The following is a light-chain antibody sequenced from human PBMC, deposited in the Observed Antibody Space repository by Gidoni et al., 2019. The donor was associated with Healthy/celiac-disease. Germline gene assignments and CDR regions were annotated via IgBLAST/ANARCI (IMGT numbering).Light chain of an antibody. CDR3: QQYNSYPS. J-gene: IGKJ1*01. Sequence: DIQMTQSPSTLSASVGDRVTITCRASQSISSWLAWYQQKPGKAPKLLIYKASSLESGVPSRFSGSGSGTEFTLTISSLQPDDFATYYCQQYNSYPSXGXGTKVEIK. CDR2: KAS. CDR1: QSISSW. V-gene: IGKV1-5*03.